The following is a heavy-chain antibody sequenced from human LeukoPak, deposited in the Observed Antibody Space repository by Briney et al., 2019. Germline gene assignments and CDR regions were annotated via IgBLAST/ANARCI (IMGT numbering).Heavy chain of an antibody. J-gene: IGHJ4*02. D-gene: IGHD4-23*01. CDR1: GFTFDDYA. Sequence: GGSLRLSCIASGFTFDDYAMHWVRQAPGKGLEWVSGISWNSGSIGYADSVKGRFTISRDNAKNSLYLQMNSLRAEDTAVYYCANLGNHPHDYWGQGTLVTVSS. CDR3: ANLGNHPHDY. CDR2: ISWNSGSI. V-gene: IGHV3-9*01.